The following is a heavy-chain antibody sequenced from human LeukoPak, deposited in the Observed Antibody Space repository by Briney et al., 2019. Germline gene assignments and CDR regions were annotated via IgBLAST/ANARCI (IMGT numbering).Heavy chain of an antibody. CDR3: AKVPSISRWFDP. J-gene: IGHJ5*02. CDR1: GFTFSSYG. CDR2: IRNDGIDK. Sequence: GGSLRLSCAASGFTFSSYGMHWVRQAPGKGLEWVAFIRNDGIDKYHADSVKGRFTISRDNSKNTLYLQMNSLRAEDAAVYYCAKVPSISRWFDPWGQGTLVSVSS. V-gene: IGHV3-30*02. D-gene: IGHD3-3*01.